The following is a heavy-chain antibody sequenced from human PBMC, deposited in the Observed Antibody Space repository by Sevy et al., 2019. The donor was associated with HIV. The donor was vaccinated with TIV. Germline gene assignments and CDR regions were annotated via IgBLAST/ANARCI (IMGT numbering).Heavy chain of an antibody. J-gene: IGHJ5*02. CDR2: MNPNSGNT. CDR3: ARWTVLLGIVVVPAARGWYDP. Sequence: ASVKVYCKASGYTFTNYDINWVRQATGQGLEWMGWMNPNSGNTGYAQKFQGRVTMTRNTSISTAYMELSSLRSEDTAVYYCARWTVLLGIVVVPAARGWYDPWGQGTLVTVSS. D-gene: IGHD2-2*03. CDR1: GYTFTNYD. V-gene: IGHV1-8*01.